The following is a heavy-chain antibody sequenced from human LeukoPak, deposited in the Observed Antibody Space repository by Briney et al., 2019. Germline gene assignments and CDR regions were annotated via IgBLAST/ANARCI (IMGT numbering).Heavy chain of an antibody. Sequence: GGSLRLSCAASGFTFSSYAMSWVRQAPGKGLEWVSAISGSGGSTYYADSVKGRFTISRDNSMNTLYLQMNSLRAEDTAVYYCARDTSTYWYFDLWGRGTLVTVSS. CDR2: ISGSGGST. J-gene: IGHJ2*01. V-gene: IGHV3-23*01. CDR3: ARDTSTYWYFDL. D-gene: IGHD1-26*01. CDR1: GFTFSSYA.